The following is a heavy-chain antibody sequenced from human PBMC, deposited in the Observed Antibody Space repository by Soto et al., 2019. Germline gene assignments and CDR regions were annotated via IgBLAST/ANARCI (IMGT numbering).Heavy chain of an antibody. CDR3: TRGLQGLAS. D-gene: IGHD4-4*01. Sequence: PGGSLRLSCAASGFRFNTFGMHWVRQAPGKGLEWVAVIRPDGSNKDHADSVKGRFTISRDNSKSTLYLEMNNLRADDTAIYYCTRGLQGLASWGQGTLVTVSS. CDR2: IRPDGSNK. J-gene: IGHJ4*02. V-gene: IGHV3-33*01. CDR1: GFRFNTFG.